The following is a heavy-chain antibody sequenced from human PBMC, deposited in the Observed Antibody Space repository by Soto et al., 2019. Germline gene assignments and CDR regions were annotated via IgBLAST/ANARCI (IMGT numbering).Heavy chain of an antibody. J-gene: IGHJ4*02. CDR1: GFTFDDYA. V-gene: IGHV3-9*01. CDR3: AKDTFPHYYGSGSYYSPASCDS. CDR2: ISWNSGSI. Sequence: EVQLVESGGGLVQPGRSLRLSCAASGFTFDDYAMHWVRQAPGKGLEWVSGISWNSGSIGYADSVKGRFTISRDNAKNSLYLQMNRLRAEDTALYYCAKDTFPHYYGSGSYYSPASCDSGGQGTLDTVSS. D-gene: IGHD3-10*01.